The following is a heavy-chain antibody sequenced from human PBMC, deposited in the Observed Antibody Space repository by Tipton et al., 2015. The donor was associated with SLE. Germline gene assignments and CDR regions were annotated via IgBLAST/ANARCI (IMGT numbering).Heavy chain of an antibody. CDR2: ISYGGNT. CDR1: GGSISNYY. V-gene: IGHV4-59*01. D-gene: IGHD6-13*01. J-gene: IGHJ2*01. CDR3: ARVWGSNGWSQDYWYFDL. Sequence: TLSLTCTVSGGSISNYYWSWIRQAPGKGLEWIGYISYGGNTNYNPSLKSRVTISLDTSKNQVSLKLSSVTAADTAVYYCARVWGSNGWSQDYWYFDLWGRGTLVTVSS.